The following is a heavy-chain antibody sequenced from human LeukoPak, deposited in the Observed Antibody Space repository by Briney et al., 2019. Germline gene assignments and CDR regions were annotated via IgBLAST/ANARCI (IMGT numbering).Heavy chain of an antibody. CDR3: AKATYDYVWGSYRFSYFDY. Sequence: GGSLRLSCAASGFTFTHYAMSWVRQAPGKGLEWVSSISSSGGSTYYADSVKGRFTISRDDSKNTLYVQMNSLRAEETAVYYCAKATYDYVWGSYRFSYFDYWGQGTLVTVSS. CDR1: GFTFTHYA. J-gene: IGHJ4*02. V-gene: IGHV3-23*01. CDR2: ISSSGGST. D-gene: IGHD3-16*02.